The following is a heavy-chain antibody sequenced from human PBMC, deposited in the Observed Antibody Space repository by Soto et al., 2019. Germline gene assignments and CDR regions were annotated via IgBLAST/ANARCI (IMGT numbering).Heavy chain of an antibody. CDR2: MNPNSGNT. V-gene: IGHV1-8*01. CDR3: ASGTGYNWFDP. Sequence: QVQLVQSGAEVKKPGASVKVSCKASGYTSPSFEITWVRKAPGQGLEWMGWMNPNSGNTGNAQKFQGRVTMTRNTSISTAYMELSSLRSEDTAVYYCASGTGYNWFDPWGQGTLVTVSS. J-gene: IGHJ5*02. CDR1: GYTSPSFE. D-gene: IGHD1-1*01.